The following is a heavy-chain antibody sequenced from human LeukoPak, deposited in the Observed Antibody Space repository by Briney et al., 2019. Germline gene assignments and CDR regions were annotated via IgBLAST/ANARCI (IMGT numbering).Heavy chain of an antibody. CDR1: GFSITNHY. CDR3: TRVRHGDYFDY. D-gene: IGHD4-17*01. V-gene: IGHV3-72*01. CDR2: TRNKPNGYTT. J-gene: IGHJ4*02. Sequence: GGSLTLSCAASGFSITNHYMDWVRQTPGKGLEWVGRTRNKPNGYTTDYATSVKGRFTVSRDDSENSLYLQMNSLKTEDTAVYYCTRVRHGDYFDYWGQGALVTVCS.